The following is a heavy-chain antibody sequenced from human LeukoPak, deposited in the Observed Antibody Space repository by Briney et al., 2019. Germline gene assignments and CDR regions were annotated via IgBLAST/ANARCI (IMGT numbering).Heavy chain of an antibody. CDR2: VYYTGST. D-gene: IGHD6-6*01. CDR1: GGSVSNYY. J-gene: IGHJ4*02. V-gene: IGHV4-59*08. Sequence: SETLSLTCSVSGGSVSNYYWSWIRQPPGKGLEWIGYVYYTGSTNYNPSLKSRVTMSEDKSKNQFSLRLYSVTVADTAVYYCARHFAYSSSSYFDYWGQGSLVTVSS. CDR3: ARHFAYSSSSYFDY.